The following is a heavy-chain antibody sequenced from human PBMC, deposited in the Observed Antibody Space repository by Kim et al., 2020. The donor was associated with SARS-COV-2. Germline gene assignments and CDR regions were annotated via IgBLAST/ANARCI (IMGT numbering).Heavy chain of an antibody. CDR2: IIPILGIA. CDR1: GGTFSSYA. V-gene: IGHV1-69*04. Sequence: SVKVSCKASGGTFSSYAISWVRQAPGQGLEWMGRIIPILGIANYAQKFQGRVTITADKSTSTAYMELSSLRSEDTAVYYCARGVILGESSFDYWGQGTLVTVSS. CDR3: ARGVILGESSFDY. D-gene: IGHD3-16*01. J-gene: IGHJ4*02.